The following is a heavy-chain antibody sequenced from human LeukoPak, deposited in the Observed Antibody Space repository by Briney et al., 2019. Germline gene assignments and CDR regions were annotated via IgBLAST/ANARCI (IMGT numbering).Heavy chain of an antibody. CDR3: ARPAYSMVRGVYYFDY. V-gene: IGHV3-11*06. CDR1: GFTFSDYY. CDR2: ISSSSSYT. J-gene: IGHJ4*02. Sequence: GGSLRLSCAASGFTFSDYYMSWIRQAPGKGLEWVSYISSSSSYTNYADSVKGRFTISRDNAKNSLYLQMDSLRAEDTAVYYCARPAYSMVRGVYYFDYWGQGTLVTVSS. D-gene: IGHD3-10*01.